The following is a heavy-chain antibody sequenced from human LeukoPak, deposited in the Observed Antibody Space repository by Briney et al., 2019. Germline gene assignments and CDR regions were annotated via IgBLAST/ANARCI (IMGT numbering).Heavy chain of an antibody. J-gene: IGHJ5*02. D-gene: IGHD3-9*01. CDR3: ARDRETYYDILTGYYDPNWFDP. V-gene: IGHV1-69*04. Sequence: SVKVSCKASGGTFSSYAISWVRHAPGQGLEWMGRIIPILGIANYAQKFQGRVTITADKSTSTAYMELSSLRSEDTAVYYCARDRETYYDILTGYYDPNWFDPWGQGTLVTVSS. CDR1: GGTFSSYA. CDR2: IIPILGIA.